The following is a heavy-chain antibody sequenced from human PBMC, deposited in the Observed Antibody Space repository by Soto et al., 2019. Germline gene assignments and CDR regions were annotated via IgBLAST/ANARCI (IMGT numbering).Heavy chain of an antibody. CDR1: GYTFTSYG. J-gene: IGHJ5*02. D-gene: IGHD3-22*01. V-gene: IGHV1-18*01. CDR2: ISAYNGNT. CDR3: AREVYYYDSSGYSGPSWFDP. Sequence: ASVKVSCKASGYTFTSYGLNWVRQAPGQGLEWMGWISAYNGNTNYAQKFQGRVTITADKSTSTAYMELSSLRSEDTAVYYCAREVYYYDSSGYSGPSWFDPWGQGTLVTVSS.